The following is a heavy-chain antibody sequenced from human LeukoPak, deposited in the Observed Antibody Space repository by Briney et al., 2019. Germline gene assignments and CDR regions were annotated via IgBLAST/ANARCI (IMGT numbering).Heavy chain of an antibody. D-gene: IGHD3-10*01. CDR2: INHSGST. CDR3: ARDPYYDDSGSYVYFDS. Sequence: PSETLSLTCAVYGGSFSGYYWSWIRQPPGKGLEWIGEINHSGSTNYNPSLKRRVTISVDTSKNQFSLKLSSVTAADTAVYYCARDPYYDDSGSYVYFDSWGQGTLVTVSS. CDR1: GGSFSGYY. J-gene: IGHJ4*02. V-gene: IGHV4-34*01.